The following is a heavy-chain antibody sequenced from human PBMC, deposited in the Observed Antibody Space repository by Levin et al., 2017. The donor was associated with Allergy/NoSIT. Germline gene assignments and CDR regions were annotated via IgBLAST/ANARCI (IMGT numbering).Heavy chain of an antibody. D-gene: IGHD5-12*01. CDR3: ARVGTLVAMFDY. V-gene: IGHV3-7*01. Sequence: GESLKISCAASGFTFSRYWMSWVRQAPGKGLEWLANIKQDGSEKYYVDSVKGRFTVSRDNAKNSLYLQMNSLRAEDTAVYYCARVGTLVAMFDYWGQGTLVTVSS. J-gene: IGHJ4*02. CDR2: IKQDGSEK. CDR1: GFTFSRYW.